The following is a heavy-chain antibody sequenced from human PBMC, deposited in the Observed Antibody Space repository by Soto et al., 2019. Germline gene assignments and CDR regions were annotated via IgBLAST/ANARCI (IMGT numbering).Heavy chain of an antibody. D-gene: IGHD2-15*01. J-gene: IGHJ5*02. CDR3: ARVGRYCSGGSCATNWFDP. V-gene: IGHV4-59*01. CDR2: IYYSGST. Sequence: SETLSLTCTVSGGSISSYYWSWIRQPPGKGLEWIGYIYYSGSTNYNPSLKSRVTISVDTSKNQFSLKLSSVTAADTAVYYCARVGRYCSGGSCATNWFDPWGQGTLVTVSS. CDR1: GGSISSYY.